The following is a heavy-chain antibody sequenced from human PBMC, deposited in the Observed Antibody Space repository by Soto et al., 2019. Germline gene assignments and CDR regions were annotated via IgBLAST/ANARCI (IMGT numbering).Heavy chain of an antibody. Sequence: WGSLKLSCSASGFTFSTYAMSWVRQVPGKGLQWLSAISGDGVTWYIDSVKGRFTISRDNSRNTVSLQMTSLRAEDTALYYCARDRSYPRDTFDIWGQGKMVTVSS. V-gene: IGHV3-23*01. CDR1: GFTFSTYA. J-gene: IGHJ3*02. CDR3: ARDRSYPRDTFDI. D-gene: IGHD5-18*01. CDR2: ISGDGVT.